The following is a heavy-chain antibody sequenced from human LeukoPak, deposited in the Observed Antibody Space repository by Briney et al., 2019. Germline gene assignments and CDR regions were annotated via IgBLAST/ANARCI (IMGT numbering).Heavy chain of an antibody. D-gene: IGHD3-10*01. V-gene: IGHV3-23*01. Sequence: PGVSLRLSCAASGFTFSSYAMSWVRQAPGKGLEWVSAISGSGGSTYYADSVKGRFTISRDNSKNTLYLQMNSLRAEDTAVYYCAHHPFYGSGSYYSYYFDYWGQGTLVTVSS. J-gene: IGHJ4*02. CDR2: ISGSGGST. CDR3: AHHPFYGSGSYYSYYFDY. CDR1: GFTFSSYA.